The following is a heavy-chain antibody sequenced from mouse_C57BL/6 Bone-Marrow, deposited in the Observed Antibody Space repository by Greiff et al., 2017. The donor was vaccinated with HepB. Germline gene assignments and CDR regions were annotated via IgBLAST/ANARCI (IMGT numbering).Heavy chain of an antibody. D-gene: IGHD3-3*01. CDR1: GYAFSSYW. CDR2: IYPGDGDT. V-gene: IGHV1-80*01. CDR3: ARGGDGYFDV. J-gene: IGHJ1*03. Sequence: VQLQESGAELVKPGASVKISCKASGYAFSSYWMNWVKQRPGKGLAWIGQIYPGDGDTNYNGKFKGKATLTADKSSSTAYMQLSSLTSEDSAVYFCARGGDGYFDVWGTGTTVTVSS.